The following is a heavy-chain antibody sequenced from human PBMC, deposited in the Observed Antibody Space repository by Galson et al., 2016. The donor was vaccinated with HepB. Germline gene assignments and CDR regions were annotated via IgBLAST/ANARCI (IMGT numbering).Heavy chain of an antibody. Sequence: SVKVSCKASGGTFSSYTISYAISWVRQAPGQGLEWMGGITPIFGRTNYAQKFQGRVTITADESTSTAYMELSSLRSDDTAVYYCSRNSIGNYEVVIFPYGMDVWGQGTTVTVSS. CDR3: SRNSIGNYEVVIFPYGMDV. CDR2: ITPIFGRT. J-gene: IGHJ6*02. CDR1: GGTFSSYTISYA. D-gene: IGHD3-16*01. V-gene: IGHV1-69*13.